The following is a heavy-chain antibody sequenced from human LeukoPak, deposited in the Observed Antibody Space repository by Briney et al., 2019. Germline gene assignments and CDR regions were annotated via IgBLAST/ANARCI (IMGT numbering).Heavy chain of an antibody. J-gene: IGHJ5*02. CDR2: ISGSGGST. CDR1: GFTFSSYA. CDR3: ANRALNYYGSGSHWLTFDP. V-gene: IGHV3-23*01. D-gene: IGHD3-10*01. Sequence: GGSLRLSCAASGFTFSSYAMSWVRQAPGKGLEWVSAISGSGGSTYYADSVKGRFTISRDNSKNTLYLQMNSLRAEDTAVYYCANRALNYYGSGSHWLTFDPWGQGTLVTVSS.